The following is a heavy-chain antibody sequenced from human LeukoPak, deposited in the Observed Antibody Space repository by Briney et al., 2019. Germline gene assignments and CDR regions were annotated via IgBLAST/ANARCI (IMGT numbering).Heavy chain of an antibody. Sequence: SETLSLTCAVSGYSISSGYYWGWIRQPPGKGLEWIGSIYHSGSTYYNPSLKSRVTISVDTSKNQFSLKLSSVTAADTAVYYCARQSTYYYDSSGPKVDYWGQGTLVTVSS. CDR1: GYSISSGYY. D-gene: IGHD3-22*01. CDR3: ARQSTYYYDSSGPKVDY. V-gene: IGHV4-38-2*01. J-gene: IGHJ4*02. CDR2: IYHSGST.